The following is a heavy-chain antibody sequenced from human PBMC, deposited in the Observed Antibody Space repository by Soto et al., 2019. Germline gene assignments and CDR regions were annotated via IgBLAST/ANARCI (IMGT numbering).Heavy chain of an antibody. CDR2: IIPLMRTV. V-gene: IGHV1-69*06. CDR3: ARDPVDICGYLDV. Sequence: QEELVQSGAEVKKPGSSVNVSCRTSEGTFASYSITWLRQAPGQRLEWMGEIIPLMRTVNYAQKFQDRVTITGDRSTSTVYMALSSLRSDDTAVYYCARDPVDICGYLDVWGQGTPVTVSS. CDR1: EGTFASYS. D-gene: IGHD6-25*01. J-gene: IGHJ6*02.